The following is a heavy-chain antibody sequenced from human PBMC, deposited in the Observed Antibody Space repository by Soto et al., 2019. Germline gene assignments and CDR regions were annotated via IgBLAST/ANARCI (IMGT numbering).Heavy chain of an antibody. J-gene: IGHJ6*02. CDR3: TKVPPGYCSGTNCHYGMDV. CDR1: GFTFSNYA. D-gene: IGHD2-2*01. Sequence: LSLSCTASGFTFSNYAMIWVRQAPGEGLEWVSAIGGSGDRTDYADSVKGRFTISRDNTKNTLYLQMNSLRAEDTAVYYCTKVPPGYCSGTNCHYGMDVWGQGTTVTVSS. V-gene: IGHV3-23*01. CDR2: IGGSGDRT.